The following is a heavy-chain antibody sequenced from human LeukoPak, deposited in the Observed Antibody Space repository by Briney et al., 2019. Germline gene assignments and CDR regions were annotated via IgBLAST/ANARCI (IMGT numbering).Heavy chain of an antibody. V-gene: IGHV4-59*01. CDR3: ARDSSVAGTGYIDY. D-gene: IGHD6-19*01. CDR1: GGSISSYY. J-gene: IGHJ4*02. Sequence: SETLSLTCTVSGGSISSYYWSWIRQPPGKGLERIGYIYYSGSTNYNPSLKSRVAISVDTSKNQFSLKLSSVTAADTAVYYCARDSSVAGTGYIDYWGQGTLVTVSS. CDR2: IYYSGST.